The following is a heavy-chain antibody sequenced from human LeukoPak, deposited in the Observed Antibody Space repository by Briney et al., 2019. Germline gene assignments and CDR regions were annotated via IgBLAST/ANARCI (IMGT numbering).Heavy chain of an antibody. CDR2: IYSGGST. J-gene: IGHJ4*02. D-gene: IGHD1-7*01. Sequence: GGSLRLSCAASGFTVSGNYMTWVRQAPGKGLECVSVIYSGGSTYYADSVEGRFTISRDNSKNTLYLHMNSLRAEDTAVYYCAGCRWNYHYFEHWGQGTLVTVSS. V-gene: IGHV3-66*01. CDR1: GFTVSGNY. CDR3: AGCRWNYHYFEH.